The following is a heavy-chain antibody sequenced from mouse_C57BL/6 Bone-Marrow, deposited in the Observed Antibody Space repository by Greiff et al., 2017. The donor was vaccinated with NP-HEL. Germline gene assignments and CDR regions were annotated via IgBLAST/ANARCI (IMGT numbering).Heavy chain of an antibody. CDR3: ARSRRLLRYPYAMDY. V-gene: IGHV1-64*01. Sequence: VQLQQSGAELVKPGASVKLSCTASGCTFTSYWMHWVKQRPGQGLEWIGMIHPNSGSTNYNEKFKSKATLTVDKSSSTAYMQLSSLTSEDSAVYYCARSRRLLRYPYAMDYWGQGTSGTVSS. CDR2: IHPNSGST. CDR1: GCTFTSYW. D-gene: IGHD2-3*01. J-gene: IGHJ4*01.